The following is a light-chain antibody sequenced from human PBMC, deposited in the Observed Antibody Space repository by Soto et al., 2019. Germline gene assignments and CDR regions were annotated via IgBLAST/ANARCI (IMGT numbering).Light chain of an antibody. Sequence: EVVLTLSPATLSLSPGERATLSCRASQSVSTYLAWYQQKPGQAPRLLIYDASNRATGIPARFSGSGSGTDFTLTISSLEPEDFAVYYCQYRSNWPPYTFGQGTKLEIK. CDR2: DAS. CDR3: QYRSNWPPYT. J-gene: IGKJ2*01. CDR1: QSVSTY. V-gene: IGKV3-11*01.